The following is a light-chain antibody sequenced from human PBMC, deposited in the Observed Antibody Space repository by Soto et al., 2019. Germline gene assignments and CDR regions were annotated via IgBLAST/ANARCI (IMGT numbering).Light chain of an antibody. CDR2: GAS. V-gene: IGKV3-20*01. CDR3: QQYGSSPLT. CDR1: QSVTSNY. J-gene: IGKJ4*01. Sequence: EIVLTQSPGTLSLSPGERATLSCRASQSVTSNYLAWYQQKPGQAPRVLIFGASRRATGIPDRFSGSGSGTDFTLTISRLEPEDFAVYYCQQYGSSPLTFDGGTKVEIK.